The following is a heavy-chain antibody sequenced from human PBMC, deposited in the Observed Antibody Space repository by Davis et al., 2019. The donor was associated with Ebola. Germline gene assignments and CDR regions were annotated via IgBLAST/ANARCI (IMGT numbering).Heavy chain of an antibody. Sequence: PWGSLTLSCPVSGFTVNRYRMPWVRQAPGKGLEWVSLISYDGSNKYYADSVKGRFTISRDNSKNTLYLQMSSLRAEDTAGYYCARDGPLFALGDYYYGMDVWGQGTTVTVSS. CDR3: ARDGPLFALGDYYYGMDV. V-gene: IGHV3-30-3*01. CDR2: ISYDGSNK. J-gene: IGHJ6*02. CDR1: GFTVNRYR. D-gene: IGHD3-16*01.